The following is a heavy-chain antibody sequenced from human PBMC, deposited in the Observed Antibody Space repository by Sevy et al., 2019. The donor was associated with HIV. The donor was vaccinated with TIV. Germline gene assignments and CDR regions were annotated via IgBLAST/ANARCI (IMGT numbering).Heavy chain of an antibody. V-gene: IGHV4-59*01. CDR1: GCSFSSYY. D-gene: IGHD1-26*01. CDR3: ARMNYSASAPGSWFDP. Sequence: SETLSLTCTVSGCSFSSYYWSWIRQPPGKGLEWIAYMYYSGITNYSPSLKSRLTISIDTSKNHFSLKLRSVTAADTAVYYCARMNYSASAPGSWFDPWGQGTLVTVSS. CDR2: MYYSGIT. J-gene: IGHJ5*02.